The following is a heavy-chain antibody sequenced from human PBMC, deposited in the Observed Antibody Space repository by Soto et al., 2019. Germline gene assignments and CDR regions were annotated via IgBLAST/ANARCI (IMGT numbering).Heavy chain of an antibody. V-gene: IGHV3-21*01. CDR3: VKGSYRARLFDI. CDR1: GFTFSNYN. Sequence: EVQLVESGGGLVKPGESLRLSCAASGFTFSNYNINWVRQAPGKGLEWVSSITSRSIDMYYADSVKGRFTISRDDARNSLFRQITGLRAGDRAVYFWVKGSYRARLFDIWAKGQWSPSLQ. CDR2: ITSRSIDM. J-gene: IGHJ3*02. D-gene: IGHD2-2*01.